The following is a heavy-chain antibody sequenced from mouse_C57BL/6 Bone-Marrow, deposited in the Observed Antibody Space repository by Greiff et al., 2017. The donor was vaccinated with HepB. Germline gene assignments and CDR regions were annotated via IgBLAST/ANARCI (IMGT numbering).Heavy chain of an antibody. V-gene: IGHV1-61*01. Sequence: QVQLKQPGAELVRPGSSVKLSCKASGYTFTSYWMDWVKQRPGQGLEWIGNIYPSDSETHYNQKFKDKATLTVDKSSSTAYMQLSSLTSEDSAVYYCARKDYGSSYVNFDYWGQGTTLTVSS. CDR3: ARKDYGSSYVNFDY. D-gene: IGHD1-1*01. J-gene: IGHJ2*01. CDR2: IYPSDSET. CDR1: GYTFTSYW.